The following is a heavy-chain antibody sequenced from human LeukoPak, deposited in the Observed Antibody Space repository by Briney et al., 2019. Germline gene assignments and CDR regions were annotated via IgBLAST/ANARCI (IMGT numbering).Heavy chain of an antibody. CDR2: IYYSGST. CDR3: ARDVNGYNPYYFDY. J-gene: IGHJ4*02. Sequence: SETLSLTCTVSGGSISSYYWSWIRQPPGKGLEWIGYIYYSGSTNYNPSLKSRVTISVDTSKNQFSLKLSSVTAADTAVHYCARDVNGYNPYYFDYWGQGTLVTVSS. V-gene: IGHV4-59*01. CDR1: GGSISSYY. D-gene: IGHD5-24*01.